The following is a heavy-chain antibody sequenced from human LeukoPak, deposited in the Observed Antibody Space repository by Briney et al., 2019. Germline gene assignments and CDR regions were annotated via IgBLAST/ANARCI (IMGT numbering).Heavy chain of an antibody. CDR2: INTYNGNT. J-gene: IGHJ5*02. Sequence: ASVKVSCKASGYTFTSYGISWVRQAPGQGPEWMGWINTYNGNTNYAQKFQGRVTMTRDTSISTAYMELSRLRSDDTAVYYCARAGEYYDFWSGYLWFDPWGQGTLVTVSP. CDR1: GYTFTSYG. D-gene: IGHD3-3*01. V-gene: IGHV1-18*01. CDR3: ARAGEYYDFWSGYLWFDP.